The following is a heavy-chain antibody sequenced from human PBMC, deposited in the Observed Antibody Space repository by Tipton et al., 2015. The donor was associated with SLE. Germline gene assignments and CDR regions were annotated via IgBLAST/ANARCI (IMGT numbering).Heavy chain of an antibody. D-gene: IGHD1-1*01. CDR3: ARLDARRDAFDI. CDR2: INHSGST. J-gene: IGHJ3*02. V-gene: IGHV4-34*01. Sequence: TLSLTCAVYGGSFSGYYWSWIRQPPGKGLEWIGEINHSGSTNYNPSLKSRVTISVDTSKNQFSPKLSSVTAADTAVYYCARLDARRDAFDIWGQGTMVTVSS. CDR1: GGSFSGYY.